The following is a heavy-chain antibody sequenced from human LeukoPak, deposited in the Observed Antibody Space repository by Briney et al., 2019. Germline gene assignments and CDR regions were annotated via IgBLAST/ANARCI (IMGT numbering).Heavy chain of an antibody. D-gene: IGHD3-9*01. J-gene: IGHJ2*01. CDR3: ARQYSDILTGYHRGEPYWYFDL. CDR2: LYYSGST. CDR1: GGSISSSSYY. V-gene: IGHV4-39*01. Sequence: SETLSLTCTVSGGSISSSSYYWGWIRQPPGKGLEWIGSLYYSGSTYYSPSLKSRVTISVDTSKNQFSLKLSSVTAADTAVYYCARQYSDILTGYHRGEPYWYFDLWGRGTLVTVSS.